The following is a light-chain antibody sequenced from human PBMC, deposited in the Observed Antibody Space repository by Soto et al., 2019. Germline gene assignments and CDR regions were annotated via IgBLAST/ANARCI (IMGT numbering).Light chain of an antibody. CDR2: EVS. CDR3: SSYAGYNYV. Sequence: QSALTQPPSASGSPGQSVTISCSGTSSDFGTYNYVAWYQQHPGKAPKLIIYEVSERPSGVPDRSSGSKSGDTASLTVSALQAEDEADYYRSSYAGYNYVFGAGTKVTVL. CDR1: SSDFGTYNY. V-gene: IGLV2-8*01. J-gene: IGLJ1*01.